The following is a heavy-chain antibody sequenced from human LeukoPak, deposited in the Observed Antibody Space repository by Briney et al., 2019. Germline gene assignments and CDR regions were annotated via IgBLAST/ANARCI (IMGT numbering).Heavy chain of an antibody. CDR1: GFTFSSYG. CDR3: AKEYGYTYGEFDY. CDR2: IRYDGSNK. V-gene: IGHV3-30*02. J-gene: IGHJ4*02. D-gene: IGHD5-18*01. Sequence: GGSLRLSCAASGFTFSSYGMHWVRQAPGKGLEWVAFIRYDGSNKYYADSVKGRFTISRDNSKNTLYLQMNSLRAEDTAVYYCAKEYGYTYGEFDYWGQGTLVTVSS.